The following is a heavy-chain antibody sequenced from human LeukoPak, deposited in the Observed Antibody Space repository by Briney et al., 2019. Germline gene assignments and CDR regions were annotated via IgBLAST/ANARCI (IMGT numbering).Heavy chain of an antibody. Sequence: ASVKASCKASGYTLARYGITWVRQAPGQGLEWMGWINPNNGGTNYARKFHGRVTMTRDTSISTLYMELSSLRSDDTAVYYCARAYCSAGDCYEFDYWGQGTLVTVSS. CDR2: INPNNGGT. CDR1: GYTLARYG. D-gene: IGHD2-15*01. J-gene: IGHJ4*02. V-gene: IGHV1-2*02. CDR3: ARAYCSAGDCYEFDY.